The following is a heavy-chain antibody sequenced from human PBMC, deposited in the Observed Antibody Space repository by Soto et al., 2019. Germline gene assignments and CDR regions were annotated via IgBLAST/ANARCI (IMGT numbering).Heavy chain of an antibody. CDR3: ARQDEYYYGMDV. CDR2: ISSSGSTI. V-gene: IGHV3-48*03. D-gene: IGHD2-15*01. J-gene: IGHJ6*02. CDR1: GFTFSSYE. Sequence: PGGSLRLSCAASGFTFSSYEMNWVRQAPGKGLEWVSYISSSGSTIYYADSVKGRFTISRDNAKNSLYLQMNSLRAEDTAVYYCARQDEYYYGMDVWGQGTTVTV.